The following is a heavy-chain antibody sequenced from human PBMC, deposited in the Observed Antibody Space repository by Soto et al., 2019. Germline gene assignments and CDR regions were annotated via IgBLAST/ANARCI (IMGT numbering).Heavy chain of an antibody. CDR1: GGTFGSYA. CDR3: ARSQGSSTSLEIYYYYYYGMDV. D-gene: IGHD2-2*01. V-gene: IGHV1-69*01. CDR2: IIPIPGTA. Sequence: VQLVQSGAEVKKPGSSVKVSCKASGGTFGSYAISWMRQAPGQGLEWMGGIIPIPGTANYAQKFQGRVTIAADESTSTAYMELSSLRSEDTAVYYCARSQGSSTSLEIYYYYYYGMDVWGQGTTVIVSS. J-gene: IGHJ6*02.